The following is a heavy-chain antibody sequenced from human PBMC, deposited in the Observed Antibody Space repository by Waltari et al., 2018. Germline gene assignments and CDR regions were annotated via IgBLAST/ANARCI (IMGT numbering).Heavy chain of an antibody. Sequence: QVQLQESGPGLVKPSETLSLTCTVSGYSISSGYYWGWIRQPPGKGLEWIGSIYHSGSTYYNPSRKSRVTISVDTSKNQFSLKLSSVTAADTAVYYCARVHSGSHGWFDPWGQGTLVTVSS. J-gene: IGHJ5*02. D-gene: IGHD1-26*01. CDR1: GYSISSGYY. CDR2: IYHSGST. V-gene: IGHV4-38-2*02. CDR3: ARVHSGSHGWFDP.